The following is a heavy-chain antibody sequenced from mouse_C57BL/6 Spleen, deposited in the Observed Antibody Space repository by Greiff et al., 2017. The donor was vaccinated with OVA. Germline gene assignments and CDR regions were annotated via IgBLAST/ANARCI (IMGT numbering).Heavy chain of an antibody. CDR1: GYTFTSYW. CDR2: IHPNSGST. J-gene: IGHJ3*01. CDR3: ATGEDSAWFAY. Sequence: QVQLQQPGAELVKPGASVKLSCKASGYTFTSYWMHWVKQRPGQGLEWIGMIHPNSGSTNYNEKFKSKATLTVDKSSSTAYMQLSSLTSEDSAVYYCATGEDSAWFAYWGQGTLVTVSA. V-gene: IGHV1-64*01.